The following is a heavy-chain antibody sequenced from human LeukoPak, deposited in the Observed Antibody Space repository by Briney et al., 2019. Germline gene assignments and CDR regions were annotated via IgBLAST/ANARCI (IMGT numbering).Heavy chain of an antibody. CDR2: IWYDGSNK. CDR1: GFTFSNYG. Sequence: GGSLRLSCAASGFTFSNYGVHWVRQAPGKGLEWVAVIWYDGSNKYYADSVKGRFTISRDNSKNTLYLQMNSLRAEDTAVYYCAKDESSYGLGPFDYWGQGTLVTVSS. CDR3: AKDESSYGLGPFDY. V-gene: IGHV3-33*06. J-gene: IGHJ4*02. D-gene: IGHD5-18*01.